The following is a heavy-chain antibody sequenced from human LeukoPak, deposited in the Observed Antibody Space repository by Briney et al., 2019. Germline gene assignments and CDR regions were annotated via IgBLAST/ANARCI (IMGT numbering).Heavy chain of an antibody. J-gene: IGHJ4*02. Sequence: GGSLRLSCTASGFTFSSYWMNWVRQAPGKGLEWVSITSGSGGNPYYADSVKGRFTISRDNSKNTLYLHTNSLRAEDTALYYCAKDTGIILVRGAADYWGQGILVTVSS. D-gene: IGHD3-10*01. CDR3: AKDTGIILVRGAADY. CDR1: GFTFSSYW. CDR2: TSGSGGNP. V-gene: IGHV3-23*01.